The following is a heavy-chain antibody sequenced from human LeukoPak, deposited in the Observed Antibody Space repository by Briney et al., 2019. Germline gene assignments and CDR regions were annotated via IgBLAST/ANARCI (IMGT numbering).Heavy chain of an antibody. J-gene: IGHJ4*02. CDR2: IIPIFGTA. CDR3: ASSPLSYYGSGSYYNVVDY. V-gene: IGHV1-69*05. D-gene: IGHD3-10*01. CDR1: GGTFSSYA. Sequence: ASVKVSCKASGGTFSSYAISWVRQAPGRGLEWMGGIIPIFGTANYAQKFQGRVTITTDESTSTAYMELSSLRSEDTAVYYCASSPLSYYGSGSYYNVVDYWGQGTLVTVSS.